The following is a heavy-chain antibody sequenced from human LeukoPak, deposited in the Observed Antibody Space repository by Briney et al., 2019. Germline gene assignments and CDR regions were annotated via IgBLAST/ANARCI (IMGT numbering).Heavy chain of an antibody. J-gene: IGHJ4*02. D-gene: IGHD3-3*01. CDR2: IRYDGSNK. CDR3: AKDETSPLRYLEWSSPIDY. Sequence: GGSLRLSCAASGFTFSSYAMSWVRQAPGKGLEWVAFIRYDGSNKYYADSVKGRFTISRDNSKNTLYLQMNSLRAEDTAVYYCAKDETSPLRYLEWSSPIDYWGQGTLVTVSS. V-gene: IGHV3-30*02. CDR1: GFTFSSYA.